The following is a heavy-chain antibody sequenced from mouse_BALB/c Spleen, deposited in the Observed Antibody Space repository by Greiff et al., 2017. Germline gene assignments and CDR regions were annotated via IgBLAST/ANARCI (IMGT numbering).Heavy chain of an antibody. J-gene: IGHJ4*01. CDR2: ISSGSSTI. Sequence: EVKLMESGGGLVQPGGSRKLSCAASGFTFSSFGMHWVRQAPEKGLEWVAYISSGSSTIYYADTVKGRFTISRDNPKNTLFLQMTSLRSEDTAMYYCARKGTTALYYYAMDYWGQGTSVTVSS. CDR1: GFTFSSFG. CDR3: ARKGTTALYYYAMDY. D-gene: IGHD1-2*01. V-gene: IGHV5-17*02.